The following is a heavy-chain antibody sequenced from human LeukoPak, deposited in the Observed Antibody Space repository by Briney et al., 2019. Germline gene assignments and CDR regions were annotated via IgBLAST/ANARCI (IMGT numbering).Heavy chain of an antibody. D-gene: IGHD6-6*01. CDR1: GGSFSSYY. V-gene: IGHV4-59*01. Sequence: SETLSLTCTVSGGSFSSYYWNWIRQSPGKGLEWIGYIYYTGSTNYNPSLKGRVTLSVDTSNNQFSLRLRSVTAADTAVYYCARGGSRVISSSDFDFWGQGILVTVSS. CDR2: IYYTGST. J-gene: IGHJ4*02. CDR3: ARGGSRVISSSDFDF.